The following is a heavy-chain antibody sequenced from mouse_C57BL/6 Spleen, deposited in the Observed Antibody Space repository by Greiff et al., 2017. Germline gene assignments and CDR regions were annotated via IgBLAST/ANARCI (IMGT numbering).Heavy chain of an antibody. J-gene: IGHJ2*01. V-gene: IGHV1-74*01. Sequence: QVQLQQPGAELVKPGASVKVSCKASGYTFTSYWMHWVKQRPGQGLEWIGRIHPSDSDTNYNQKFKGKGTLTVDNASSNAYMQLRILTSEDSAVYYCANYYYGSSFYFDYGGQGTTLTVSA. CDR3: ANYYYGSSFYFDY. CDR2: IHPSDSDT. CDR1: GYTFTSYW. D-gene: IGHD1-1*01.